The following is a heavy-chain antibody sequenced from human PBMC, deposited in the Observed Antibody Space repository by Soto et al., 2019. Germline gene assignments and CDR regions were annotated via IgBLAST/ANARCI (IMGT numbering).Heavy chain of an antibody. Sequence: ASVKVSCKASGYTFTSYGISWVRQAPGQGLEWMGWISAYNGNTNYAQKLQGRVTMTTDTSTSTAYMELRSLRSEDTAVYYCAKSTDSASHILEWLPQGIGYYYYYMDVWGKGTTVTVSS. CDR3: AKSTDSASHILEWLPQGIGYYYYYMDV. V-gene: IGHV1-18*01. J-gene: IGHJ6*03. CDR2: ISAYNGNT. CDR1: GYTFTSYG. D-gene: IGHD3-3*01.